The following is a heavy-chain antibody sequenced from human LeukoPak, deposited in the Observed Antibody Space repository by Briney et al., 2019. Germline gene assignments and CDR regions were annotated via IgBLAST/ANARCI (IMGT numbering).Heavy chain of an antibody. V-gene: IGHV1-69*01. D-gene: IGHD2-2*01. CDR1: GGTFSSYA. CDR2: IIPIFGTA. CDR3: ARGIRIGVVVPAAPPGGWFDP. Sequence: EASVKVSCKASGGTFSSYAISWVRQAPGQGLEWMGGIIPIFGTANYAQKFQGRVTITADESTSTAYMELSSLRSEDTAVYYCARGIRIGVVVPAAPPGGWFDPWGQGTLVTVSS. J-gene: IGHJ5*02.